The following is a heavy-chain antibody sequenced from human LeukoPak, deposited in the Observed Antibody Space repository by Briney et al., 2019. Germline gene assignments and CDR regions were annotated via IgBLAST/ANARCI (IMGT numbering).Heavy chain of an antibody. CDR3: AGDRGGSDWNYVFDY. V-gene: IGHV4-59*12. Sequence: SETLSLTCGVYGGSFSGYYWSWIRQPPGKGLEWIGYIFYSGTTYYNPSLKSRITISVDTSKNQFSLKLSSVTAADTAVYYCAGDRGGSDWNYVFDYWGQGTLVTVSS. J-gene: IGHJ4*02. CDR2: IFYSGTT. D-gene: IGHD1-7*01. CDR1: GGSFSGYY.